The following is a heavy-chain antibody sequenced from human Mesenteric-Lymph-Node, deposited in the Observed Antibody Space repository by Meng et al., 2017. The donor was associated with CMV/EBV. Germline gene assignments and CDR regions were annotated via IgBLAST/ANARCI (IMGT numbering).Heavy chain of an antibody. CDR2: IYSDGSSA. CDR1: GFTFSSYA. D-gene: IGHD3-22*01. Sequence: LSLTCAASGFTFSSYAMSWVRQAPGKGLEWVSVIYSDGSSAYYADSVKGRFTISRDNSKNTLYLQMNSLRAEDTAVYYCAKGDSSGWSPFDYWGQGTLVTVSS. V-gene: IGHV3-23*03. J-gene: IGHJ4*02. CDR3: AKGDSSGWSPFDY.